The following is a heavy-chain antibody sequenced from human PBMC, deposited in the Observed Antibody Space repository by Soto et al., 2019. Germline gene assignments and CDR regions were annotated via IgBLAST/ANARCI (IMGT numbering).Heavy chain of an antibody. CDR1: GFTFTGSY. CDR3: VRGGAGTWRFDP. D-gene: IGHD6-13*01. J-gene: IGHJ5*02. CDR2: IRTKVYSYAT. V-gene: IGHV3-73*01. Sequence: EEQLVESGGGLVQPGGSLKLSCAASGFTFTGSYIHWVRQASGRGLGWVGRIRTKVYSYATAYAASVSGRFTISRDDSKNTAYLQMNSLKIEDTAVYYCVRGGAGTWRFDPWGQGTLVTVSS.